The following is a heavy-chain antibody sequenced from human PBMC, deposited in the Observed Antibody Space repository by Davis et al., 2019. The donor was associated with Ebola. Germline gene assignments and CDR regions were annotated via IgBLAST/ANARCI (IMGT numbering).Heavy chain of an antibody. J-gene: IGHJ4*02. CDR3: TRVSEY. CDR1: GYTFSSYA. Sequence: PGGSLKLSCAASGYTFSSYAIHWVRQAPGKGLEWVAVISYDEVNKFYADSVRGRFTISRDNAKNMLFLQMNSLRVEDTAVYYCTRVSEYWGQGTLVTVST. V-gene: IGHV3-30-3*01. CDR2: ISYDEVNK.